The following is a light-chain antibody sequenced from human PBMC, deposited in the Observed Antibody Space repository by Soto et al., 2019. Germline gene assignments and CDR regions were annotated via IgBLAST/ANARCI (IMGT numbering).Light chain of an antibody. CDR2: EVS. V-gene: IGLV2-14*01. CDR3: SSLTTSFTYV. J-gene: IGLJ1*01. CDR1: SSVVGAYNY. Sequence: QSVLTQPASVSGSPGQSVAISCTGTSSVVGAYNYISWYQQHPGKAPKLLLSEVSNRPSGVSDRFSGSKSGNTASLTISGLQAEDAADYYCSSLTTSFTYVFGTGTKVTVL.